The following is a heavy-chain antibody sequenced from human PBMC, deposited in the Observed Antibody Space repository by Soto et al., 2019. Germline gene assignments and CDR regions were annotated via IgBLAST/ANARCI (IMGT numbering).Heavy chain of an antibody. V-gene: IGHV5-51*01. CDR1: GYSFTSYW. Sequence: GESLKISCKGSGYSFTSYWIAWVRQVPGKGLELMGVIYPGDSDIRYSPSFQGQVTISADKSISTAYLQWSSLKASDTAMYYCATTSAAGKYYYGMDVWGQGTTVTVSS. CDR2: IYPGDSDI. J-gene: IGHJ6*02. CDR3: ATTSAAGKYYYGMDV. D-gene: IGHD6-13*01.